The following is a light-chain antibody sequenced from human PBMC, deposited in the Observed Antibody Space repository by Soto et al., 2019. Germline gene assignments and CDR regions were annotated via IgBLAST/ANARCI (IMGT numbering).Light chain of an antibody. CDR2: GAS. CDR3: QQYDSPPWT. Sequence: EIVLTQSPGTLSLSPGERAALSCRASQSLSTNSLAWYQQRPGHGPRLLIYGASRRATGIPDRFSASESGTDFTLTISRLEPEDFAVYFCQQYDSPPWTFGQGTRVDIK. J-gene: IGKJ1*01. CDR1: QSLSTNS. V-gene: IGKV3-20*01.